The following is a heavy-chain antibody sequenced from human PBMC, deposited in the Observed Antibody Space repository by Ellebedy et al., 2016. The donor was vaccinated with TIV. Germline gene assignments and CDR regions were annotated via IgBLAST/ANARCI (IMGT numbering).Heavy chain of an antibody. V-gene: IGHV3-74*01. Sequence: GESLKISXAASGFTFSSYWMHWVRQAPGKGLVWVSRINSDGSSTSYADSVKGRFTISRDNAKNTLYLQMNSLRAEDTAVYYCARDRGYCSSTSCYTTSSLSAFDIWGQGTMVTVSS. CDR2: INSDGSST. CDR1: GFTFSSYW. D-gene: IGHD2-2*02. J-gene: IGHJ3*02. CDR3: ARDRGYCSSTSCYTTSSLSAFDI.